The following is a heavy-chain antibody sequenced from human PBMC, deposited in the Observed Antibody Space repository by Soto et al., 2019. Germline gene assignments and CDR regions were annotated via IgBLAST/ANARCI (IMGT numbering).Heavy chain of an antibody. V-gene: IGHV3-23*01. J-gene: IGHJ4*02. CDR2: ISGSGGRT. CDR3: XXXAGXXXXXXGPLDY. Sequence: EVQLLESGGGLVQTGGSLRLSCAXXXVXXXXHAIXXVRXAXGXGLXWVSGISGSGGRTYYADSVKGRFIISRDNSKNTLYLQMNSLKVEDTATYYCXXXAGXXXXXXGPLDYWGQGTLVTVSS. CDR1: XVXXXXHA.